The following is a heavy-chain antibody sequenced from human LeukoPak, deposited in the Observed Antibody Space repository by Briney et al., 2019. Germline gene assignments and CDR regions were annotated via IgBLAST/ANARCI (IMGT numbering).Heavy chain of an antibody. CDR3: ARMERITYYYDSSGYFDY. Sequence: ASVKVSCKASGYTFTGYYMHWVRQAPGQGREWMGWINPNSGGTNYAQKFQGRVTMTRDTSISTAYMELSRLRSDDTAVYYCARMERITYYYDSSGYFDYWGQGTLVTVSS. J-gene: IGHJ4*02. V-gene: IGHV1-2*02. CDR2: INPNSGGT. CDR1: GYTFTGYY. D-gene: IGHD3-22*01.